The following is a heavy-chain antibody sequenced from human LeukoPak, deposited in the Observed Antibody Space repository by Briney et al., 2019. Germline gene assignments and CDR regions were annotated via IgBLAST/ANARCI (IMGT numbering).Heavy chain of an antibody. D-gene: IGHD5-18*01. V-gene: IGHV3-72*01. J-gene: IGHJ4*02. Sequence: PGGSLRLSCAASGFTFSDYYIDWVRQAPGKGLEWVGRSRNKANSYTTQFAASVKGRFTTSRDGSKNSLYLQMNSLKTEDTAVYYCARVDSYANIFDYWGQGTLVTVSS. CDR2: SRNKANSYTT. CDR3: ARVDSYANIFDY. CDR1: GFTFSDYY.